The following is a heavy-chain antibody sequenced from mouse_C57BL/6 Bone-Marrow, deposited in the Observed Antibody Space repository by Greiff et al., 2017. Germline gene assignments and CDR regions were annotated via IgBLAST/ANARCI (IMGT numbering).Heavy chain of an antibody. Sequence: QVQLQQSGPELARPWASVKISCQAFYTFSRRVHFAIRDTNSWMQWVKQRPGLGLEWIGAIYPGNGGTSSNHKFKGKATLTVDKASSTAYMQLSNLRSEDSAVYYCALYDYGSYYAMDYWGQGTSVTVSS. CDR3: SEDSAVYYCALYDYGSYYAMDY. D-gene: IGHD2-4*01. CDR2: GLGLEWIG. J-gene: IGHJ4*01. CDR1: YTFSRRVH. V-gene: IGHV1-87*01.